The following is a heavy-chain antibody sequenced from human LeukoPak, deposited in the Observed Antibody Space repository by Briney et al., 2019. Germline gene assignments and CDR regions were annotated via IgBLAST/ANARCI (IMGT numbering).Heavy chain of an antibody. D-gene: IGHD3-16*01. J-gene: IGHJ4*01. CDR2: ITSDGSTT. Sequence: PGGSLRLSCVGSGFSLSDYWMHWVRQTLGKGLMWVSRITSDGSTTWYADSVKGRFTVSRDNAKNTLFLEMNSLRDEDTAVYYCAGDYIWGRLFWGQGTLVTVSS. CDR3: AGDYIWGRLF. V-gene: IGHV3-74*01. CDR1: GFSLSDYW.